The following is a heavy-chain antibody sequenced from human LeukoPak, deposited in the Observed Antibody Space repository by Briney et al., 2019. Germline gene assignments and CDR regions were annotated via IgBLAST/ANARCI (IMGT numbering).Heavy chain of an antibody. Sequence: ASVKVSCKASGYTFTSYYMHWVRQATGQGLEWMGWMNLNSGNTGYAQKFQGRVTMTRNTSISTAYMELSSLRSDDTAVYYCARVIRSSSWYLAYWGQGTLVTVSS. D-gene: IGHD6-13*01. CDR3: ARVIRSSSWYLAY. CDR1: GYTFTSYY. J-gene: IGHJ4*02. CDR2: MNLNSGNT. V-gene: IGHV1-8*02.